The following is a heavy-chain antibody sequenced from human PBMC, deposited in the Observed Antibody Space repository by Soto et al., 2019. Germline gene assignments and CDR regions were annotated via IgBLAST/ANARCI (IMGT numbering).Heavy chain of an antibody. CDR2: IYTSGST. CDR1: GGSISSYY. J-gene: IGHJ3*02. V-gene: IGHV4-4*07. Sequence: SETLSLTCTVSGGSISSYYWSWIRQPAGKGLEWIGRIYTSGSTNYNPSLKSRVTMSVDTSKNQLSLKLSSVTAADTAVYYCARVLPYDFWSGYYPSDAFDIWGQGTMVTVSS. D-gene: IGHD3-3*01. CDR3: ARVLPYDFWSGYYPSDAFDI.